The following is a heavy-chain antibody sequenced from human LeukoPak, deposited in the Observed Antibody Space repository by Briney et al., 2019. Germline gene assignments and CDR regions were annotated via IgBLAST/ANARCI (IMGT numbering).Heavy chain of an antibody. CDR3: ARVGNWNDFNWFDP. CDR1: GYTFTSYG. V-gene: IGHV1-18*01. D-gene: IGHD1-1*01. CDR2: ISAYNGNT. Sequence: ASVKVSCKASGYTFTSYGISWVRQAPGQGLEWMGWISAYNGNTNYAQKLQGRVTMTTDTSTSTACMELRSLRSDDTAVYYCARVGNWNDFNWFDPWGQGTLVTVSS. J-gene: IGHJ5*02.